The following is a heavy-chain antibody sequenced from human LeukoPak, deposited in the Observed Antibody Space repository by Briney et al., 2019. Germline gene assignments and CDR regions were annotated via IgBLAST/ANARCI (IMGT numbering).Heavy chain of an antibody. CDR3: AKSIAVAGLAGGRTFDY. CDR2: IRYDGSDK. Sequence: GGSLRLSCAASGFTFKNYGMHWVRQAPGKGLEWVAFIRYDGSDKYYADFVKGQFTISRDNSENTLYLQMNSLRPEDTAVYYCAKSIAVAGLAGGRTFDYWGQGTLVTVSS. V-gene: IGHV3-30*02. J-gene: IGHJ4*02. D-gene: IGHD6-19*01. CDR1: GFTFKNYG.